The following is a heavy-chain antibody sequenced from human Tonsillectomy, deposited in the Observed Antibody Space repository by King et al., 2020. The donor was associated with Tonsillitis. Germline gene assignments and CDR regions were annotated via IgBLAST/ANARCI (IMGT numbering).Heavy chain of an antibody. CDR3: AKDVWSGGTYCLDY. Sequence: QLVQAGGGVVQPGGSLRLSCAASGFTFSSYGMHWVRQAPGKGLEGVAFIRYDGNNKYYADSVKGRFTISRDNSKNTLYLQMDSLRTEDTAVYNCAKDVWSGGTYCLDYWGQRTRVSVFS. D-gene: IGHD3-3*01. CDR1: GFTFSSYG. V-gene: IGHV3-30*02. J-gene: IGHJ4*02. CDR2: IRYDGNNK.